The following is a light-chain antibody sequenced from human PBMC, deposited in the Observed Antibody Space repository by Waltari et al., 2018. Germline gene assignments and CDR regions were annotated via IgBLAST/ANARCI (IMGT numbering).Light chain of an antibody. CDR3: QQYGSSPGT. V-gene: IGKV3-20*01. Sequence: ERATLSCRASQSVSSNNLAWYQHKPGQAPRLLIYGASSRPTGIPDRFSGSGSGTDFTLTISRLEPGDFAMYYCQQYGSSPGTFGQGTKVEIK. CDR1: QSVSSNN. CDR2: GAS. J-gene: IGKJ1*01.